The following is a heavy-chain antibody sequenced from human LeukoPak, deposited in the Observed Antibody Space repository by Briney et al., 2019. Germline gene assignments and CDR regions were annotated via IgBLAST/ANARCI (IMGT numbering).Heavy chain of an antibody. CDR2: IYYSGST. CDR1: GGSISSYY. V-gene: IGHV4-59*01. Sequence: SQTLSLTCTVSGGSISSYYWSWIRQPPGKGLEWIGYIYYSGSTNYNPSLKSRVTISVDTSKNQFSLKLSSVTAADTAVYYCARADDYGDYDADWGQGSLVTVSS. CDR3: ARADDYGDYDAD. D-gene: IGHD4-17*01. J-gene: IGHJ4*02.